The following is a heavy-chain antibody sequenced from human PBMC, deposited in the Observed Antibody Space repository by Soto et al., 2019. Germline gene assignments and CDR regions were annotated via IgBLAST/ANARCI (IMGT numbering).Heavy chain of an antibody. Sequence: ASVKVSCKASGYTFTSCAIRWVRQAPGQRLEWMGWINAGNGNTNYAQKFQGRVTITADKSTGTAYMELNRLRSEDTAVYYCVRDSPIGSTFSGYDGIDYWGQGTLVTVSS. J-gene: IGHJ4*02. V-gene: IGHV1-3*01. CDR2: INAGNGNT. CDR1: GYTFTSCA. CDR3: VRDSPIGSTFSGYDGIDY. D-gene: IGHD5-12*01.